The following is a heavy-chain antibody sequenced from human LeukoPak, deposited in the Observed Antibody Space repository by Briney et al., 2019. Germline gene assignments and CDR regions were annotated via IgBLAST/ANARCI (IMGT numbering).Heavy chain of an antibody. Sequence: PSETLSLTCTVSGGSISSFYWSWIRQPPGKGLEWIGYAYYSGSTTYNPFLMSRATISVDTSKNQFSLRLSSVTAADTAVYYCARWSGSFEYYFDSWGQGTLVTVSS. D-gene: IGHD1-26*01. V-gene: IGHV4-59*08. CDR2: AYYSGST. J-gene: IGHJ4*02. CDR1: GGSISSFY. CDR3: ARWSGSFEYYFDS.